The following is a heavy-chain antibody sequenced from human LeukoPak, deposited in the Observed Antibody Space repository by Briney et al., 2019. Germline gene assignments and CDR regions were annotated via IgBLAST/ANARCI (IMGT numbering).Heavy chain of an antibody. J-gene: IGHJ4*02. CDR3: ARGPSGYHNT. Sequence: GGSLRLSCAASGFTFDDYAMHWVRQAPGKGLEWVSGISWNSGSIGYADSVKGRFTISRDNAKNSLYLQMNSLRAEDTAVYYCARGPSGYHNTGGQGTLVTVSS. CDR1: GFTFDDYA. V-gene: IGHV3-9*01. D-gene: IGHD5-12*01. CDR2: ISWNSGSI.